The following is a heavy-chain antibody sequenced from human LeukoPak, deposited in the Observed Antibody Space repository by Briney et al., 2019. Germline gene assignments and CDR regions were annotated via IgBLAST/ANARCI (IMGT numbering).Heavy chain of an antibody. D-gene: IGHD6-13*01. Sequence: GESLKISCKGSGYSFTSYWIGWVRQVPGKGLEWMGIIYPGDSDTRYSPSFQGQVTISADKSISTAYLQWSSLKASDTAMYYCARLAQIAAAGTPDDAFDIWGQGTMVTVSS. CDR3: ARLAQIAAAGTPDDAFDI. V-gene: IGHV5-51*01. CDR2: IYPGDSDT. CDR1: GYSFTSYW. J-gene: IGHJ3*02.